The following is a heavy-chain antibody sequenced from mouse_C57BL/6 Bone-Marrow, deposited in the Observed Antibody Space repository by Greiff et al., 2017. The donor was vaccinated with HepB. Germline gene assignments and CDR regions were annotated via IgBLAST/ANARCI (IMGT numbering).Heavy chain of an antibody. CDR1: GYSFTGYY. J-gene: IGHJ4*01. Sequence: VQLQQSGPELVKPGASVKISCKASGYSFTGYYMNWVKHSPEKSLEWIGVINPSTGGTTYNQKFKAKATLTVDKSSSTAYMQLKSLTSEDSAVYYCARYSTIVTTYYYAMDYWGQGTSVTVSS. CDR3: ARYSTIVTTYYYAMDY. D-gene: IGHD2-5*01. CDR2: INPSTGGT. V-gene: IGHV1-42*01.